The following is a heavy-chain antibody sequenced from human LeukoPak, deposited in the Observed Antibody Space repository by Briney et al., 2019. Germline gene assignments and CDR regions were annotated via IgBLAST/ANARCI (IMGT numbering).Heavy chain of an antibody. CDR1: GYTFTNYH. CDR2: VKPKSGDS. J-gene: IGHJ3*02. D-gene: IGHD2-8*01. CDR3: ARDRGVPGPGNALDM. V-gene: IGHV1-2*06. Sequence: ASVKVSCKASGYTFTNYHMHWVRQAPGQGREWLGLVKPKSGDSDFVQKFRGRVTVTTDVSTTTIHMELSNLRSDDTAVYYCARDRGVPGPGNALDMWGQGTMVTVSS.